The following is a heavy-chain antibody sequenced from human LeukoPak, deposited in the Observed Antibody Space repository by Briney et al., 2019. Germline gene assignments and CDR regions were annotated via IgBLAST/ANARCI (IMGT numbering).Heavy chain of an antibody. CDR3: ARQFNRITMIVVVIYPLDY. V-gene: IGHV3-30*03. CDR1: GFTFSSYG. Sequence: GGSLRLSCAASGFTFSSYGMHWVRQAPGKGLEWVAVISYDGSNKYYADSVKGRFTISRDNSKNTLYLQMNSLRAEDTAVYYCARQFNRITMIVVVIYPLDYWGQGTLVTVSS. J-gene: IGHJ4*02. D-gene: IGHD3-22*01. CDR2: ISYDGSNK.